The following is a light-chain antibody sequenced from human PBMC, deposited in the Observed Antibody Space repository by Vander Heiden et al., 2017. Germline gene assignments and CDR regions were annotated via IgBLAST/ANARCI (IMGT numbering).Light chain of an antibody. V-gene: IGLV3-21*02. CDR2: DDS. Sequence: SYVLTQPPSVSVAPGQTARITCGGYNIGSKSVHWYQQKTGQAPALVVYDDSDRPSGIPERFSGSNSGNTATLTIRRVEAGDEADYYCQVWDSSSDHVVFGGGTKLTVL. J-gene: IGLJ2*01. CDR1: NIGSKS. CDR3: QVWDSSSDHVV.